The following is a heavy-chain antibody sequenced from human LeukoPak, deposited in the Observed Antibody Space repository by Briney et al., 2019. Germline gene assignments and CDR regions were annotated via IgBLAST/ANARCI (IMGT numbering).Heavy chain of an antibody. CDR3: ARSLPYSSSFSSLDY. CDR1: GYTFTGYY. V-gene: IGHV1-2*02. CDR2: INPNSGGT. D-gene: IGHD6-13*01. Sequence: ASVKVSCKASGYTFTGYYMDWVRQAPGQGLGWMGWINPNSGGTNYAQKFQGRATMTRDTSISTAYMELSRLRSDDTAVYYCARSLPYSSSFSSLDYWGQGTLVTVSS. J-gene: IGHJ4*02.